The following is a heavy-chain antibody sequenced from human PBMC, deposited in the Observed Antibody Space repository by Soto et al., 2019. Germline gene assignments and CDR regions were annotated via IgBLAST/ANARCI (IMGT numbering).Heavy chain of an antibody. J-gene: IGHJ6*02. Sequence: PSQTLSLTCAISGDSVSSNSAAWNWIRQSPSRGLEWLGRTYYRSKWYNDYAVSVKSRITINPDTSKNQFSLQLNSVTPEDTAVYYCARAALIDVLLWFGESPTSYYYYGMDVWGQGTTVTVSS. CDR2: TYYRSKWYN. V-gene: IGHV6-1*01. D-gene: IGHD3-10*01. CDR1: GDSVSSNSAA. CDR3: ARAALIDVLLWFGESPTSYYYYGMDV.